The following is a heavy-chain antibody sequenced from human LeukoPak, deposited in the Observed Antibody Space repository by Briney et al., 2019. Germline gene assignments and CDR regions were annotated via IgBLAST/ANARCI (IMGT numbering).Heavy chain of an antibody. CDR2: IYYSGST. CDR3: ASASAYDSSGYADY. V-gene: IGHV4-59*01. Sequence: SETLSLTCTVSGVSISGYYWSWIRQPPGKGLEWIGYIYYSGSTNYNPSLKSRVTISVDTSKNQFSLKLSSVTAADTAVYYCASASAYDSSGYADYWGQGTLVTVSS. D-gene: IGHD3-22*01. CDR1: GVSISGYY. J-gene: IGHJ4*02.